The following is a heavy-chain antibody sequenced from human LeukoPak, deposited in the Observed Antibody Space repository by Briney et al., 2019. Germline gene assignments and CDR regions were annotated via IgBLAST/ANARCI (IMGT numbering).Heavy chain of an antibody. V-gene: IGHV4-34*01. D-gene: IGHD6-6*01. J-gene: IGHJ4*02. CDR2: INHSGST. Sequence: PSETLSLTCAVYGGTFSGYYWSWIRQPPGKGLEWIGEINHSGSTNHNPSLKSRVTISVDTSKNQFSLKLSSVTAADTAVYYCARGRQLVFDYWGQGTLVTVSS. CDR3: ARGRQLVFDY. CDR1: GGTFSGYY.